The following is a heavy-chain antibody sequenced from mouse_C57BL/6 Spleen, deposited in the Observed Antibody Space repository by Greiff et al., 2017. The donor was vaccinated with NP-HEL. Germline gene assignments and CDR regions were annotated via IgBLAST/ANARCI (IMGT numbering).Heavy chain of an antibody. J-gene: IGHJ4*01. D-gene: IGHD4-1*01. V-gene: IGHV5-17*01. Sequence: EVKLMESGGGLVKPGGSLKLSCAASGFTFSDYGMHWVRQAPEQGLEWVAYISSGSSTIYYADTVKGRFTISRDNAKNTLFLQMTSLGYEDTAMYYCAITGTRGYAMGDWGQGASVTVSS. CDR1: GFTFSDYG. CDR2: ISSGSSTI. CDR3: AITGTRGYAMGD.